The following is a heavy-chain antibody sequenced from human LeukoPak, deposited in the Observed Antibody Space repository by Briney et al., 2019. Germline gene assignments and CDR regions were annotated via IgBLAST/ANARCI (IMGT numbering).Heavy chain of an antibody. Sequence: PGGSLRLSCAASGFTFSSYAMSWVRQAPGKGLEWVSAISGSGGSTYYADFVKGRFTISRDNSKNTPYLQMNSLRAEDTAVYYCARYERWLQSALDYWGQGTLVTVSS. CDR2: ISGSGGST. CDR3: ARYERWLQSALDY. J-gene: IGHJ4*02. D-gene: IGHD5-24*01. CDR1: GFTFSSYA. V-gene: IGHV3-23*01.